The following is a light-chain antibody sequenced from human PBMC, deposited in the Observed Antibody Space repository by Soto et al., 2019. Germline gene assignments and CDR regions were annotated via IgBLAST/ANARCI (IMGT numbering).Light chain of an antibody. CDR1: QTITTW. CDR3: QQYSSYSPIT. CDR2: DAS. Sequence: DIQMTQSPSTLSASVGDRVTITCRASQTITTWLAWYQQKPGEAPNLLIYDASSLEAGVPSRFSDSGSGTEFTLTISSLQPDDFATYYCQQYSSYSPITFGPGTKVDLK. V-gene: IGKV1-5*01. J-gene: IGKJ3*01.